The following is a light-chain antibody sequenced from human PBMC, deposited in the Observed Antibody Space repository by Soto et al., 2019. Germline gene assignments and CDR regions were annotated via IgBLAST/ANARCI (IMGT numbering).Light chain of an antibody. Sequence: EMRMTQSRSTLSANEGNTVTVTCRASQSVSGWLAWYQQKPGEAPKLLIYDASALPRGVPSRFSGSGSGTKFTLTIASLQPDDFALYYCQQYETFSGPFGPGTKVDIK. J-gene: IGKJ1*01. CDR1: QSVSGW. CDR3: QQYETFSGP. V-gene: IGKV1-5*01. CDR2: DAS.